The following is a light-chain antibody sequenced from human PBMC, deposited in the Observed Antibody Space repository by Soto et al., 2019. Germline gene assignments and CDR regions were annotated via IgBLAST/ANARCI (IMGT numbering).Light chain of an antibody. V-gene: IGLV2-23*01. CDR2: EGT. Sequence: QSVLTQPASVYGSPGQSITISCSGTSSDVGSDYLVSWYQQHPGTAPKLIIYEGTKRASGVSDRFSGSRSGNTASLTISGRQTEVEGDYFCCSYGDFRTSWVFCGGTKVTVL. CDR1: SSDVGSDYL. CDR3: CSYGDFRTSWV. J-gene: IGLJ3*02.